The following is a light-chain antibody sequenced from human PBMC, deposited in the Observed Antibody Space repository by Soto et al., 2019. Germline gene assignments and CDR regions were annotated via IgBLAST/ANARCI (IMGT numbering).Light chain of an antibody. Sequence: QSALTQPASVSGSPGQSITISCTGTSGDVGVYNYVSWYQQHPGKAPKLMIYDVNNRPSGVSNRFSGSKSGNTASLTISGLQAEDEAHYYCSSYTTGSTWVFGGGTKLTVL. CDR3: SSYTTGSTWV. J-gene: IGLJ3*02. CDR1: SGDVGVYNY. V-gene: IGLV2-14*01. CDR2: DVN.